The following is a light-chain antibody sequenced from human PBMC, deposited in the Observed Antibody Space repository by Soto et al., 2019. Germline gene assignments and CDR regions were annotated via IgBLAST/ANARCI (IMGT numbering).Light chain of an antibody. CDR3: QQRSSWPWT. Sequence: EIVLTQSPATLSLSPGERATLSCRASQSVSSYLAWYQQKPGQAPRLLIYDAANRATGIPARIGGSGSGTDFTLTTSSLEPEDFAVYYCQQRSSWPWTFGQGTKVDIK. J-gene: IGKJ1*01. CDR1: QSVSSY. CDR2: DAA. V-gene: IGKV3-11*01.